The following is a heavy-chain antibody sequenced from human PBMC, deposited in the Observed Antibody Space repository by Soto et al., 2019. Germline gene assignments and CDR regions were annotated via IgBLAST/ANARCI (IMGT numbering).Heavy chain of an antibody. V-gene: IGHV4-39*01. CDR2: VFYTGFT. Sequence: PXGALSLTCAVSGGSISGSDYYWGWLRQSPGKGPEWIGSVFYTGFTSYNPSLESRVSVSVDTSKNQFSLKVSGVSAADTAVYYCANSQKGYNWNYFDHWGQGALVTVSS. CDR1: GGSISGSDYY. CDR3: ANSQKGYNWNYFDH. J-gene: IGHJ4*02. D-gene: IGHD1-20*01.